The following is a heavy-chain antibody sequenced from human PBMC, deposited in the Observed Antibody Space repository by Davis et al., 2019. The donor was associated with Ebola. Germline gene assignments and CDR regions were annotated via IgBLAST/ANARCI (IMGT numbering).Heavy chain of an antibody. CDR2: ISGSGGST. V-gene: IGHV3-23*01. D-gene: IGHD3-9*01. J-gene: IGHJ4*02. CDR1: GFTFSSYA. CDR3: ARDPGILNGFHY. Sequence: GESLKISCAASGFTFSSYAMSWVRQAPGKGLEWVSAISGSGGSTYYADSVKGRFTISRDDSKNTLFFQMNSLRADDTAVYYCARDPGILNGFHYWGQGILVTVSS.